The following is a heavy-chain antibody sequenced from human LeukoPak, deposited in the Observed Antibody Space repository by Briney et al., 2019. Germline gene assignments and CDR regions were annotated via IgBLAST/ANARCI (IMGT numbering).Heavy chain of an antibody. Sequence: SETLSLTCTVSVYSIRSIYYWGWIRQPPGKGLEWIGSIYHSGSTYYNPSLKSRVTISVDTSKNQFSLKLSSVTAADTAVYYCGRVSGVDCGGDCYPGAFDIWGQGTMVTVSS. CDR3: GRVSGVDCGGDCYPGAFDI. CDR1: VYSIRSIYY. D-gene: IGHD2-21*02. V-gene: IGHV4-38-2*02. J-gene: IGHJ3*02. CDR2: IYHSGST.